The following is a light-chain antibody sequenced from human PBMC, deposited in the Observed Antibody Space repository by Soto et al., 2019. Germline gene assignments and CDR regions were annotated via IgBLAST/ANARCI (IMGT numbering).Light chain of an antibody. CDR3: QQSDSLWT. Sequence: DIQMTQSPSTLSASVGDTVTITCRASQSISSWLAWYQQKPGKAPKLLIYKASSLQTGVPSRFSGSGSGTEFTLTISSLQPDDFATYYCQQSDSLWTFGQGTKVEI. CDR2: KAS. V-gene: IGKV1-5*03. CDR1: QSISSW. J-gene: IGKJ1*01.